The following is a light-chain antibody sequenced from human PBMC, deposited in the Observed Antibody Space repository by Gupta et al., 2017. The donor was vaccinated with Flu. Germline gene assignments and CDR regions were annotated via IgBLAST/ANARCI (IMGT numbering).Light chain of an antibody. J-gene: IGKJ4*01. CDR3: QQSNSGPFT. CDR1: QTISTS. V-gene: IGKV1-39*01. Sequence: DIQMTQSPSSLSASVGDRVTITCRASQTISTSLNWYQQRPGKGPELLIYAASSLHRGVPSRFSGSGSGTXFTLTIXGLQPADFATYYCQQSNSGPFTFGXGTKVEIK. CDR2: AAS.